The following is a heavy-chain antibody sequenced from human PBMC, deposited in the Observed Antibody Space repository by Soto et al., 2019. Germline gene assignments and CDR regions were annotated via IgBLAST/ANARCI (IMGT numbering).Heavy chain of an antibody. V-gene: IGHV4-39*01. J-gene: IGHJ5*02. Sequence: SETLSLTCTVSGGSITSFRFYWGWIRQPPGKGLEWIGTVSSSGNTYYNASLKSRVTISADTSKNQFSLNLSSVTAADAAVYYCASYCSSTSCYRRAFDPWGQGTLVTVSS. CDR2: VSSSGNT. CDR1: GGSITSFRFY. D-gene: IGHD2-2*01. CDR3: ASYCSSTSCYRRAFDP.